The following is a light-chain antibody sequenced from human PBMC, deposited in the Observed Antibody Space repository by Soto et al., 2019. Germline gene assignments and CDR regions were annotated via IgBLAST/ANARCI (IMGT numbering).Light chain of an antibody. CDR3: CSYAGSSIPYV. J-gene: IGLJ1*01. Sequence: QSDLTQPASVSGSPGQSSTISCTGTSSDVGSYNLVSWYQQHPGKAPKLMIYEGSKRPSGVSNRFSGSKSGNTASLTISGLQAEDEADYYCCSYAGSSIPYVFGTGTKVTVL. CDR1: SSDVGSYNL. V-gene: IGLV2-23*01. CDR2: EGS.